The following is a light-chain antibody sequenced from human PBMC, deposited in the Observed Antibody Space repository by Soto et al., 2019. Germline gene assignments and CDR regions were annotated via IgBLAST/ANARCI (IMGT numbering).Light chain of an antibody. Sequence: EIVMTQSPAPLSVSPGERATLSFRASQSVSSYLAWYQHKRGQAPRLLIHGASNRATGIPARFSGSGSGTEFTLTISSLQSEDFAVYYCQQYNKWPQSFGQGTRLEIK. CDR3: QQYNKWPQS. J-gene: IGKJ5*01. CDR1: QSVSSY. V-gene: IGKV3-15*01. CDR2: GAS.